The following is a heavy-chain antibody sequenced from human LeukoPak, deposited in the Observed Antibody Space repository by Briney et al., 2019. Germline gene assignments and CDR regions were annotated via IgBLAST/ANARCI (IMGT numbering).Heavy chain of an antibody. D-gene: IGHD2-21*01. J-gene: IGHJ4*02. Sequence: GGSLRLSCAASGFTFSTYWMTWVRQAPGKGLEWVANIKQDGSEKYYVDSVKGRFTISRDNAKNSLYLQMNSLRAEDTAVYYCARGLPTGIDYFDYWGQGTLVTVSS. V-gene: IGHV3-7*01. CDR3: ARGLPTGIDYFDY. CDR2: IKQDGSEK. CDR1: GFTFSTYW.